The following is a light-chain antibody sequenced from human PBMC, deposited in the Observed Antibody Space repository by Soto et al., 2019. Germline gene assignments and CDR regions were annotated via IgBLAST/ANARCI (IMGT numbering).Light chain of an antibody. V-gene: IGKV3-20*01. CDR3: QQYGSFPLT. Sequence: EIVLTQSPGTLSLSPGERASLSCRASQSVSSNYLTWYQQKPGQAPRLLIYGASSRATGIPDRFSGGGSGTDFTLTISRLEPEDFAVYYCQQYGSFPLTFGRGTKVEIK. J-gene: IGKJ4*01. CDR1: QSVSSNY. CDR2: GAS.